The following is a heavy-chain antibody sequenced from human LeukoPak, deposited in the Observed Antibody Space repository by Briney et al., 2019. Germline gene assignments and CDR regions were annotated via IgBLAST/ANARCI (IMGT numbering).Heavy chain of an antibody. D-gene: IGHD3-10*01. CDR1: GGSLSGYR. CDR2: VDHSGST. Sequence: SETLSLTCEVYGGSLSGYRWTWIRQPPGKGLEWIGEVDHSGSTTYTSPLEGRVTITADNSKNQFSLSLTSVTAADTAVYYCARVFGYYYYYLDVWGKGTTVTVSS. CDR3: ARVFGYYYYYLDV. V-gene: IGHV4-34*01. J-gene: IGHJ6*03.